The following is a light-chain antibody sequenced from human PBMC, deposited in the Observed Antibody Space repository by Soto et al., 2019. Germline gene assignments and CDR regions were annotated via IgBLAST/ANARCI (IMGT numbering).Light chain of an antibody. CDR2: DAS. CDR1: QSISNW. J-gene: IGKJ5*01. CDR3: QQYNSYSIT. V-gene: IGKV1-5*01. Sequence: DIHMTQSPSTLPASVGDRVTITCRASQSISNWLAWYQQKPGKAPNLLIYDASTLQSGVPSRFSGSGSGTEFTLTISSLQPDDFATYYCQQYNSYSITFGQGTRLEIK.